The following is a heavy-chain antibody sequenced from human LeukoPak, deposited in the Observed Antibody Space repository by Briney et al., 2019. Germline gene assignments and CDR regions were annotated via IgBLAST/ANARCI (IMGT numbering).Heavy chain of an antibody. J-gene: IGHJ4*02. CDR1: GGSISSGDYY. CDR2: INHSGST. V-gene: IGHV4-31*03. Sequence: SETPSLTCTVSGGSISSGDYYWSWIRQHPGKGLEWIGEINHSGSTNYNPSLKSRVTISVDTSKDQFSLKLSSVTAADTAVYYCARGRSGSYYFPFDYWGQGTLVTVSS. CDR3: ARGRSGSYYFPFDY. D-gene: IGHD1-26*01.